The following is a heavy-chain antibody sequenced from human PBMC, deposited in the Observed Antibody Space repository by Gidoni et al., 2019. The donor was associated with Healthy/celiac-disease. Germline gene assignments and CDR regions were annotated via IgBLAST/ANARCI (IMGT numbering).Heavy chain of an antibody. CDR2: ISSGSSYI. D-gene: IGHD4-17*01. J-gene: IGHJ5*02. CDR3: ASSDDYGDYS. V-gene: IGHV3-21*02. CDR1: GFTFSSYS. Sequence: EVQLVESGGGLVKPGGSLRLSCAASGFTFSSYSMNWVRQAPGKGLEWFSSISSGSSYISYADSVKGRFTISRDNAKNSLYLQMNSLRAEDTAVYYCASSDDYGDYSWGQGTLVTVSS.